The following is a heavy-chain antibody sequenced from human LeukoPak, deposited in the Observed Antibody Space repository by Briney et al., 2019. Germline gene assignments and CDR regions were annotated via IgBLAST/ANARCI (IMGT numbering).Heavy chain of an antibody. J-gene: IGHJ6*02. CDR1: GFTFSSYG. CDR3: AKGEGSSSWTNYYYGMDV. Sequence: GGSLRLSCAASGFTFSSYGMHWVRQAPGKGLEWVAVISYDGSNKYYADSVKGRFTISRDNSKNTLYLQMNSLRAEDTAVYYCAKGEGSSSWTNYYYGMDVWGQGTTVTVSS. V-gene: IGHV3-30*18. D-gene: IGHD6-13*01. CDR2: ISYDGSNK.